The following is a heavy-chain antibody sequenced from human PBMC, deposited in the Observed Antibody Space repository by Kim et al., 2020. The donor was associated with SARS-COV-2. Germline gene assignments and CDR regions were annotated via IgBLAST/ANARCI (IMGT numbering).Heavy chain of an antibody. D-gene: IGHD6-13*01. J-gene: IGHJ4*02. CDR3: ATFIHTSSWYYFDY. CDR1: GLTFSDYY. V-gene: IGHV3-11*06. CDR2: ISSSSTYT. Sequence: GGSLRLSCAASGLTFSDYYMSWIRQAPGKGLEWVSYISSSSTYTNYADSVKGRFTISRDNAKNSLFLQMNSLRAEDTAVYYCATFIHTSSWYYFDYWGQGTLVTVSS.